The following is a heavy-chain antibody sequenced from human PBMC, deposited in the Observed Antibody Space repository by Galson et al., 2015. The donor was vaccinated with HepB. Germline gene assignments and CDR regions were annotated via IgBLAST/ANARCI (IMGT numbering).Heavy chain of an antibody. CDR3: ARGDSVGYYTYV. V-gene: IGHV3-74*01. J-gene: IGHJ6*03. D-gene: IGHD5/OR15-5a*01. CDR2: VYDDGSRI. CDR1: GFTFSDYW. Sequence: SMRLSCAASGFTFSDYWMHWVRQAPGKGLVWISRVYDDGSRINYADSVRGRFTISRDNAKNTLYLEANSVRAEDTAVYYCARGDSVGYYTYVWGKGTTVTVSS.